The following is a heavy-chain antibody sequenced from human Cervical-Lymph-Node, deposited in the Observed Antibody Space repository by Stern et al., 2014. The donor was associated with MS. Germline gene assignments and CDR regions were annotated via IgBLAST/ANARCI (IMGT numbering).Heavy chain of an antibody. CDR2: IYWNGGAI. V-gene: IGHV3-9*01. CDR3: AKDNIGLLDAFEI. Sequence: EVPLVESGGGLVQPGGSLRLSCVGSGFGLVDHAMHWGWQVPGQGLEWVSRIYWNGGAIGYADSVKGRFTISRDNARNSLYLELSSLRVEDTALYYCAKDNIGLLDAFEIWGQGTKVTVSS. D-gene: IGHD1-26*01. CDR1: GFGLVDHA. J-gene: IGHJ3*02.